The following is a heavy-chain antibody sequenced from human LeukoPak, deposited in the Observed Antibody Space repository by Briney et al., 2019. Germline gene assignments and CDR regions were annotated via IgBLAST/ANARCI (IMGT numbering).Heavy chain of an antibody. CDR2: INTNTGKP. J-gene: IGHJ4*02. CDR1: GYIFTNYA. D-gene: IGHD3-22*01. CDR3: AREEYYDTSASTNFDY. V-gene: IGHV7-4-1*02. Sequence: ASVKVSCKASGYIFTNYAINWVRQAPGQGLEWMGWINTNTGKPTYAQGFTGRFVFSLDTSVSTAYLQISGLKAQGTAFYYCAREEYYDTSASTNFDYWGQGTLVTVSS.